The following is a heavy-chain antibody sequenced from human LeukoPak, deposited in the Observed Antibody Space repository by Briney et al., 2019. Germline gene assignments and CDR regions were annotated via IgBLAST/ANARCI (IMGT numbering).Heavy chain of an antibody. V-gene: IGHV4-59*01. CDR2: IYYSGST. CDR3: ARGEIPYWYFDL. D-gene: IGHD5-24*01. Sequence: PSETLSLTCTVSGGSISSYYWSWIRQPPGKGLEWIGYIYYSGSTNYNPSLESRVTISVDTSKNQFSLKLSSVTAADTAVYYCARGEIPYWYFDLWGRGTLVTVSS. J-gene: IGHJ2*01. CDR1: GGSISSYY.